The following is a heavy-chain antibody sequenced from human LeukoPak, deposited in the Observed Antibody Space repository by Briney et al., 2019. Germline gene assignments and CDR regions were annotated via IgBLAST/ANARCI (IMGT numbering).Heavy chain of an antibody. Sequence: ASVKVSCKASGYTFTDYYIHWVRQAPGQGLEWMGWINPNNGVTKYAQKFQGRVSMTRDTSISTAYMELSRLRSDDTAVYFCARGRSFGELGGYWGQGTLVTVSS. CDR1: GYTFTDYY. CDR2: INPNNGVT. D-gene: IGHD3-10*01. CDR3: ARGRSFGELGGY. V-gene: IGHV1-2*02. J-gene: IGHJ4*02.